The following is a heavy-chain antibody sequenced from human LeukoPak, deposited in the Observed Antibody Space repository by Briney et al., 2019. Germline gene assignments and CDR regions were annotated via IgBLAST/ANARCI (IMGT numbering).Heavy chain of an antibody. Sequence: GGSLRLSCAASGFSFSNSYMSWVRQAPGKGLEWVSLIYPSGNIYYADSVKGRFTISRDNSKNTLFLQMNSLRAEDTAVYYCARDPLEGSWYFDLWGRGTLVTVSS. D-gene: IGHD5-24*01. V-gene: IGHV3-53*01. J-gene: IGHJ2*01. CDR2: IYPSGNI. CDR1: GFSFSNSY. CDR3: ARDPLEGSWYFDL.